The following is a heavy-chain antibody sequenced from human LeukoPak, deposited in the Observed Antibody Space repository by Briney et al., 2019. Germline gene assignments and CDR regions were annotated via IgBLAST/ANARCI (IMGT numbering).Heavy chain of an antibody. V-gene: IGHV3-23*01. J-gene: IGHJ3*02. CDR2: ISGSGGNT. D-gene: IGHD7-27*01. CDR3: AKEEGSGGTWGSAFDI. CDR1: GFTFSNHA. Sequence: GGSLRLSCAASGFTFSNHAMSWVRQAPGKGLEWVSGISGSGGNTYYADSVKGRFTISRDNSKNMLYLQMNSLRAEDTAVYYCAKEEGSGGTWGSAFDIWGLGTMVTVSS.